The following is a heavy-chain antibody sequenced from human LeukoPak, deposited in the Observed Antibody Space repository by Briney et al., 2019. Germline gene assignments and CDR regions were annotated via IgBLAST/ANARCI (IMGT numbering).Heavy chain of an antibody. J-gene: IGHJ5*02. CDR2: IKRKNDGETT. V-gene: IGHV3-15*01. CDR1: GFTFSNAW. D-gene: IGHD5-18*01. CDR3: ARDRIQLWQPDNWFDP. Sequence: GGSLRLSCAASGFTFSNAWMSWVRQAPGKGLEWIGRIKRKNDGETTDYAAPEKGRFTISRDDSKNQLYLQMNSLNTEDTAGYHCARDRIQLWQPDNWFDPWGQGTLVTVSS.